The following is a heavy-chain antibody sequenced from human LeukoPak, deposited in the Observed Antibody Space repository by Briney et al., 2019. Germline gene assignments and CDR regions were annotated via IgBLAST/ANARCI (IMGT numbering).Heavy chain of an antibody. Sequence: GGSLRLSCVASGWMFSTCGMHWVRQAPGKGLEWVSFVRHEEIDKYYAQSVKGRFTISRDDSRNTQYLQMNNLRSEDTAIYYCATDFNWAWIYWGQGTLVTVSS. CDR2: VRHEEIDK. CDR1: GWMFSTCG. D-gene: IGHD7-27*01. CDR3: ATDFNWAWIY. V-gene: IGHV3-30*02. J-gene: IGHJ4*02.